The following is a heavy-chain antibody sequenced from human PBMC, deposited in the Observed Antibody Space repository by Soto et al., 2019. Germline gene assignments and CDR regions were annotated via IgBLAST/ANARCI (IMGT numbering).Heavy chain of an antibody. Sequence: PGGSQRLSYTASEVTFISYEVDWVRQNPGKGLQWVSYISSSGSTMYYADSVKGRFTISRDNAKNSLYLQMNSLRAEDTAVYYCVSQGVNNHYGMDVWGQGTTVTVSS. CDR1: EVTFISYE. CDR3: VSQGVNNHYGMDV. V-gene: IGHV3-48*03. D-gene: IGHD2-21*01. J-gene: IGHJ6*02. CDR2: ISSSGSTM.